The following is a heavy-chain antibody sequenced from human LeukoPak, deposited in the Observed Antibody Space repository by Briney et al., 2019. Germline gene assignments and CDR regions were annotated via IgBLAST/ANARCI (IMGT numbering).Heavy chain of an antibody. CDR1: GYTFTGYY. D-gene: IGHD2-15*01. V-gene: IGHV1-69*06. Sequence: SVKVSCKASGYTFTGYYMHWVRQAPGQGLEWMGGIIPIFGTANYAQKFQGRVTITADKSTSTAYMELSSLRSEDTAVYYCARSDCSGGSCYWDAFDIWGQGTMVTVSS. J-gene: IGHJ3*02. CDR3: ARSDCSGGSCYWDAFDI. CDR2: IIPIFGTA.